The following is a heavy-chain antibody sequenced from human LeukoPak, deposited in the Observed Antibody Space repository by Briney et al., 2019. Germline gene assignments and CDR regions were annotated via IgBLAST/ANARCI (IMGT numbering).Heavy chain of an antibody. CDR2: ISWNSGSI. J-gene: IGHJ6*02. CDR1: GFTFDDYA. V-gene: IGHV3-9*01. CDR3: AKDMVFGGDSNYGMDV. Sequence: PGRSLRLSCAASGFTFDDYAMHWVRQAPGKGLEWVSGISWNSGSIGYADSVKGRFTISRDNAKNSLYLQMNSLRAEDTALYYCAKDMVFGGDSNYGMDVWGQGTTVTVSS. D-gene: IGHD3-10*01.